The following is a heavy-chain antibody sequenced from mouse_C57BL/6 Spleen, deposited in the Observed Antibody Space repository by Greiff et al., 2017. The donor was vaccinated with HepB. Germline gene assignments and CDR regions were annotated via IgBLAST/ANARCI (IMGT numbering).Heavy chain of an antibody. CDR1: GYTFTSYW. J-gene: IGHJ4*01. CDR3: AREKEQLRLFYAMDY. V-gene: IGHV1-55*01. CDR2: IYPGSGST. D-gene: IGHD3-2*02. Sequence: QVQLQQPGAELVKPGASVKMSCKASGYTFTSYWITWVKQRPGQGLEWIGDIYPGSGSTNYNEKFKSKATLTVDTSSSTAYMQLSSLTSEDSAVFYCAREKEQLRLFYAMDYWGQGTSVTVSS.